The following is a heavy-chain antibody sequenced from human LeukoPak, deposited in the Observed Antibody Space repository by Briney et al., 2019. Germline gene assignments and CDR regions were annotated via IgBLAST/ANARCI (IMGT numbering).Heavy chain of an antibody. J-gene: IGHJ4*02. CDR1: GYTFTSYG. Sequence: GASVKVSCKASGYTFTSYGISWVRQAPGQGLEWMGWISAYNGNTIYAQKFQGRVTVTEDTSTDTAYMELSSLRSEDTAVYYCATVAFGRNGFGELEYYFDYWGQGTLVTVSS. CDR2: ISAYNGNT. CDR3: ATVAFGRNGFGELEYYFDY. D-gene: IGHD3-10*01. V-gene: IGHV1-18*01.